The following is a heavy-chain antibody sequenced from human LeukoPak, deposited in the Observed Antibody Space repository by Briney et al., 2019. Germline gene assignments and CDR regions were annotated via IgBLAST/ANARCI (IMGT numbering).Heavy chain of an antibody. D-gene: IGHD3-10*02. V-gene: IGHV3-23*01. CDR2: ISGSGGST. J-gene: IGHJ4*02. CDR3: AKDRYVREGLDY. CDR1: GFTFSSYG. Sequence: PGGSLRLSCAASGFTFSSYGMSWVRQAPGKGLEWVSAISGSGGSTYYADSVKGRFTISRDNSKNTLYLQMNSLRAEDTAVYYCAKDRYVREGLDYWGQGTLVTVSS.